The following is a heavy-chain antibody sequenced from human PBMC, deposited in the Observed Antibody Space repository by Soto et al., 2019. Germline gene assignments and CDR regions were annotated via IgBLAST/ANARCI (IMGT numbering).Heavy chain of an antibody. CDR1: GDSIRDYF. D-gene: IGHD3-16*01. CDR2: IYSTGNS. CDR3: AREGLGFDF. Sequence: SETLSLTCFVDGDSIRDYFWSWIRQPAGKGLEWLGRIYSTGNSNENPSLKSRVRLSVDTSKSQFSLRLKSMTAADTAVYYCAREGLGFDFWGQGALVTVSS. V-gene: IGHV4-59*10. J-gene: IGHJ4*02.